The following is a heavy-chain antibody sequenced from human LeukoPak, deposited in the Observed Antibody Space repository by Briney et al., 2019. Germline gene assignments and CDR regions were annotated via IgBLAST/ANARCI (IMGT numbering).Heavy chain of an antibody. Sequence: GGSLRLSCAASGFTFSSYSMNWVRQAPGKGLEWVSSISSSSSYIYYADSVKGRFTISRDNAKSSLYLQMNSLRAEDTAVYYCARVGFITMVRGVIPSDYWGQGTLVTVSS. CDR2: ISSSSSYI. D-gene: IGHD3-10*01. CDR1: GFTFSSYS. CDR3: ARVGFITMVRGVIPSDY. J-gene: IGHJ4*02. V-gene: IGHV3-21*01.